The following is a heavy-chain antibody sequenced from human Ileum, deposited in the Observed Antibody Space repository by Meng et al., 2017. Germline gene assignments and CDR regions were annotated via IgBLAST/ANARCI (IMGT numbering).Heavy chain of an antibody. V-gene: IGHV4-4*02. Sequence: QGQLKESGPGLVKPSGPLSLTCAVSGGSITTNSYWSWVRQSPEKGLEWIGQIDHSGSPYYNPSLKSRVTMSVDKSKSQVSLQLTSVTAADTAVYYCARHGGYYQDYWGQGTLVTVAS. CDR2: IDHSGSP. D-gene: IGHD4-23*01. CDR3: ARHGGYYQDY. CDR1: GGSITTNSY. J-gene: IGHJ4*02.